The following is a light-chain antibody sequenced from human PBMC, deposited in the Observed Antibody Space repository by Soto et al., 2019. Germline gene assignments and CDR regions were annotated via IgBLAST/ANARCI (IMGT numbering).Light chain of an antibody. V-gene: IGKV3-20*01. CDR2: GAS. J-gene: IGKJ3*01. CDR3: QQYGSSPPRVT. CDR1: QSVSSSY. Sequence: EIVLTQSPGTLSLSPGERATLSCGASQSVSSSYLAWYQQKPGQAPRLLIYGASSRATGIPDRFSGSGSGTDFTLTISRLEPEDFAVYYCQQYGSSPPRVTFGPGTKVDIK.